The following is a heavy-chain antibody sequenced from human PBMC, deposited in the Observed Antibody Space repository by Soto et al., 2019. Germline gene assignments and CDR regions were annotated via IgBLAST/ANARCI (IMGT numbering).Heavy chain of an antibody. D-gene: IGHD6-19*01. CDR2: LYYSGST. Sequence: SDAEPLTCTGRVGPVSRSWWCWFRQPPGKGLEWIGYLYYSGSTNYNPSLKTRVTISVDTSKNQCSLKLSSVTAADTSVFYWARRLWLVLNAFDIWGQGTMDTGS. CDR1: VGPVSRSW. CDR3: ARRLWLVLNAFDI. V-gene: IGHV4-59*02. J-gene: IGHJ3*02.